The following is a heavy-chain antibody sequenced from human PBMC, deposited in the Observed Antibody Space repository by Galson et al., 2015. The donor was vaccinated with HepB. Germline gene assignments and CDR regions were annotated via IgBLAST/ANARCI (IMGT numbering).Heavy chain of an antibody. CDR1: GYSFSNYY. CDR3: LTSNVGDFQSGYDHFDS. Sequence: SVKVSCKASGYSFSNYYMHWVRQAPGHGLEWMGVIDPGGGSTTYGQTFQGRVTMTSDTSTSTVYMEGSSLTSEDTAIYYCLTSNVGDFQSGYDHFDSWGQGTLVTVAS. J-gene: IGHJ4*02. V-gene: IGHV1-46*01. D-gene: IGHD5-12*01. CDR2: IDPGGGST.